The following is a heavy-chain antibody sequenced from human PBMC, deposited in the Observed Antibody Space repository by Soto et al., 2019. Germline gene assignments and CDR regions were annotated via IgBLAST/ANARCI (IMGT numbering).Heavy chain of an antibody. V-gene: IGHV3-30*18. Sequence: GGSLRLSCAASGFTFSSYGMHWVRQAPGKGLEWVAVISYDGSNKYYADSVKGRFTISRDNSKNTLYLQMNSLRAEDTAVYYCAKDVTRPPFDYWGQGTLVTV. CDR1: GFTFSSYG. CDR3: AKDVTRPPFDY. CDR2: ISYDGSNK. J-gene: IGHJ4*02. D-gene: IGHD6-6*01.